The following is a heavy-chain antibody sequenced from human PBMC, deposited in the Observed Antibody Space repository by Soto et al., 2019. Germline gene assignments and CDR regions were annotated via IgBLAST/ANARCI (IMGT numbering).Heavy chain of an antibody. CDR1: GGSISSYY. Sequence: KASETLSLTCTVPGGSISSYYWSWIRQPPGKGLEWIGYIYYSGSTNYNPSLKSRVTISVDTSKNQFSLSLTSVTATDTAVYYCARLSAAWFDPWGQGTLVTVSS. V-gene: IGHV4-59*01. CDR3: ARLSAAWFDP. D-gene: IGHD6-19*01. J-gene: IGHJ5*02. CDR2: IYYSGST.